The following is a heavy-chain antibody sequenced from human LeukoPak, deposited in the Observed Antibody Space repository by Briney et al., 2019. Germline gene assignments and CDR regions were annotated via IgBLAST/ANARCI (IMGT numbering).Heavy chain of an antibody. CDR3: AKDRTGGYSYGYYFDY. CDR1: GFTFSSYA. V-gene: IGHV3-23*01. Sequence: GGSLRLSCAASGFTFSSYAMSWVRQAPGKGLEWVSAISGSGGSTYYADSVKGRFTISRDNSKNTLYLQMNSLGAEDTAVYYCAKDRTGGYSYGYYFDYWGQGTLVTVSS. D-gene: IGHD5-18*01. CDR2: ISGSGGST. J-gene: IGHJ4*02.